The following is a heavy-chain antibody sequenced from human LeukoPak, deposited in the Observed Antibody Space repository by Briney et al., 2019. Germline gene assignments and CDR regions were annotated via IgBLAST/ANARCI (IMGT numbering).Heavy chain of an antibody. CDR2: MNPNSGDT. D-gene: IGHD3-9*01. J-gene: IGHJ3*02. CDR3: ARFRRGFYDILTGHAFDI. Sequence: ASVKVSCKASGYTFTSYDINWVRQATGQGLEWMGWMNPNSGDTGYAQKFQGRVTMTTDTSTSTAYMELRSLGSDDTAVYYCARFRRGFYDILTGHAFDIWGQGTMVTVSS. CDR1: GYTFTSYD. V-gene: IGHV1-8*01.